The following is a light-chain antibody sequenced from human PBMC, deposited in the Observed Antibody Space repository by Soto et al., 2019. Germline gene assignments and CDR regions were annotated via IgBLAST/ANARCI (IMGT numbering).Light chain of an antibody. CDR3: PSYDTPVPGEL. Sequence: QSVLTQPPSVSGAPGQRVTISCTGNSSNIGAGYDVHWYQQLPGRAPKLLIFGNRNRPSGVPDRFSGSKSGSSASLAITGNQAADKHAYYCPSYDTPVPGELFGGATK. J-gene: IGLJ3*02. V-gene: IGLV1-40*01. CDR1: SSNIGAGYD. CDR2: GNR.